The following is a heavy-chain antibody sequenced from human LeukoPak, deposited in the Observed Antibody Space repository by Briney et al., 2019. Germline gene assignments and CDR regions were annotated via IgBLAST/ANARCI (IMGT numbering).Heavy chain of an antibody. J-gene: IGHJ4*02. V-gene: IGHV3-23*01. CDR3: AKDPSTLTIRDDY. Sequence: GGSLRLSCAASGFTFSSYAMSWVRQAPGKGLEWVSAISGSGTNTYYADSVKGRFTISRDNSKNSLYLQMNSLRAEDTAVYYCAKDPSTLTIRDDYWGQGTLVTVSS. CDR1: GFTFSSYA. CDR2: ISGSGTNT. D-gene: IGHD5-24*01.